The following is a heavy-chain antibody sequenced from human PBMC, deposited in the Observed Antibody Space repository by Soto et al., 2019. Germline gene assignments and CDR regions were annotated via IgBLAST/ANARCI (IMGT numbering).Heavy chain of an antibody. CDR1: GFTFSSYG. J-gene: IGHJ6*02. CDR3: AKGDMVRGVIHYYYYYYGMDV. D-gene: IGHD3-10*01. CDR2: ISYDGSNK. V-gene: IGHV3-30*18. Sequence: ESGGGVVQPGRSLRLSCAASGFTFSSYGMHWVRQAPGKGLEWVAVISYDGSNKYYADSVKGRFTISRDNSKNTLYLQMNSLRAEDTAVYYCAKGDMVRGVIHYYYYYYGMDVWGQGTTVTVSS.